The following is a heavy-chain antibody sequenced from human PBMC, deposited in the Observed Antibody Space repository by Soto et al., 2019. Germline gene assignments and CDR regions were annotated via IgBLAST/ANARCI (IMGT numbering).Heavy chain of an antibody. CDR3: ARASYGDYDWFDP. V-gene: IGHV1-8*01. J-gene: IGHJ5*02. CDR1: GYTFTSYY. Sequence: QVQLVQSGAEVKRPGASVKVSCKASGYTFTSYYINWVRQAAGQGLEWMGWMNPNGGNTAYAQKFQGRVTMTRNTSMSTAYMELSSLRSEDTAVYYCARASYGDYDWFDPWGQGTLVTVSS. D-gene: IGHD4-17*01. CDR2: MNPNGGNT.